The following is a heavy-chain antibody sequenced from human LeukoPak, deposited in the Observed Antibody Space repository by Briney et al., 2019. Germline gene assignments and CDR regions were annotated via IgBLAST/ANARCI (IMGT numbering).Heavy chain of an antibody. V-gene: IGHV4-30-2*01. D-gene: IGHD4-17*01. J-gene: IGHJ4*02. Sequence: SETLSLTCAVSGGSISSGGYSWSWIRQPPGKGLECIGYIYHSGSTYYNPSLKSRVTISVDRSKNQFSLKLSSVTAADTAVYYCARSKGDYGFDYWGQGTLVTVSS. CDR3: ARSKGDYGFDY. CDR2: IYHSGST. CDR1: GGSISSGGYS.